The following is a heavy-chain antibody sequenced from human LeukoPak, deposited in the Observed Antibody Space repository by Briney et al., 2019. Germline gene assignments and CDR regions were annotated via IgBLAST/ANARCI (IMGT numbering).Heavy chain of an antibody. CDR1: GFTFSSYS. V-gene: IGHV3-21*01. D-gene: IGHD3-10*01. Sequence: GGSLRLSCAASGFTFSSYSMNWVRQAPGKGLEWVSSISSSSSYIYYADSVKGRLTISRDNAKNSLYLQMNSLRAEDTAIYYCARKKTRGLDYWGQGTLVTVSS. CDR2: ISSSSSYI. J-gene: IGHJ4*02. CDR3: ARKKTRGLDY.